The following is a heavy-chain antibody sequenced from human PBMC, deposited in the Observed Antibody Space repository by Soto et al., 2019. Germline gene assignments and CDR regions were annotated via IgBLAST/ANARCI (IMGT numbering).Heavy chain of an antibody. CDR3: ARSYCSGGTCFHDWFDP. J-gene: IGHJ5*02. Sequence: QVQLVQSGAEVKKPGSSVKVSCKASGGTFSSYTINWVRQAPGQGLEWMGRINPILGTANYAQKFHGRVTLAADESTSTAYMELSSLRSEDTAVYYCARSYCSGGTCFHDWFDPWGQGTLVTVSS. D-gene: IGHD2-15*01. V-gene: IGHV1-69*01. CDR2: INPILGTA. CDR1: GGTFSSYT.